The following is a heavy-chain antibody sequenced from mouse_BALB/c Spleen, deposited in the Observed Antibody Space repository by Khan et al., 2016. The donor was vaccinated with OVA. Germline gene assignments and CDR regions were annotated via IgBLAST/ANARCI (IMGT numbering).Heavy chain of an antibody. Sequence: EVELEESGGDLVKPGGSLKLSCAATGFTFTSYGMSWVRQTLDKRQEWVATIISGGDNIYYPDSVKGRFTIFRDNAKNTLYLQLSSLKSEDTAMYNCACDLTGSFTYWGQGTLVTVSA. CDR1: GFTFTSYG. CDR3: ACDLTGSFTY. J-gene: IGHJ3*01. V-gene: IGHV5-6*01. D-gene: IGHD4-1*01. CDR2: IISGGDNI.